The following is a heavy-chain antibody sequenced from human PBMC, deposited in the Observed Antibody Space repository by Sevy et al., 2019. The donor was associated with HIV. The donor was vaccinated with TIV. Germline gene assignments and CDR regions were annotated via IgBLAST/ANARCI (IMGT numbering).Heavy chain of an antibody. V-gene: IGHV3-23*01. J-gene: IGHJ5*02. CDR1: GFRFSAFG. Sequence: GGSLRLSCVASGFRFSAFGMAWVRQAAGEGLEWVSGINGGGGSTYYRYSLKGRFTVSRDNSKDTGYLQMNSLRADDTAVDYCAKSPFYDFWSHNYNDWFDPWGQGTLVTVSS. CDR2: INGGGGST. CDR3: AKSPFYDFWSHNYNDWFDP. D-gene: IGHD3-3*01.